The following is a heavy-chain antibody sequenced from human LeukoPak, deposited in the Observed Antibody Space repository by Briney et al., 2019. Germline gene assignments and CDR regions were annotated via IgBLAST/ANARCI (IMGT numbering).Heavy chain of an antibody. Sequence: SETLSLTCAVYGGSFSGYYWSWIRQPPGKGLEWIGEINHSGSTNYNPSLKSRVTIYVDTSKNQFSLKLSSVTAADTAVYYCASTYDSSGYYFDYWGQGTLVTVSS. CDR2: INHSGST. CDR3: ASTYDSSGYYFDY. D-gene: IGHD3-22*01. CDR1: GGSFSGYY. J-gene: IGHJ4*02. V-gene: IGHV4-34*01.